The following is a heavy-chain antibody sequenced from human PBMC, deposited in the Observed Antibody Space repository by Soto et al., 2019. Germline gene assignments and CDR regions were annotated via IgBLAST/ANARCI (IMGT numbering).Heavy chain of an antibody. CDR3: ARDRRTTDGMDV. CDR2: IYIGGST. V-gene: IGHV3-66*01. CDR1: GFTVSSNY. J-gene: IGHJ6*02. Sequence: EVQLVESGGGLVQPGGSLSLSCAASGFTVSSNYMSCVRQAPGKGLEWVSVIYIGGSTYYEDSVKGRFTISRDNSKNTLYLQMNSPRAEDTAVYYCARDRRTTDGMDVLGQGTTVTVSS. D-gene: IGHD1-7*01.